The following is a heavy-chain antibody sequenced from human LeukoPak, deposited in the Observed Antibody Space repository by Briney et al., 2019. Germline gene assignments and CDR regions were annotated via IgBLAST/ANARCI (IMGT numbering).Heavy chain of an antibody. V-gene: IGHV4-59*01. J-gene: IGHJ2*01. D-gene: IGHD3-3*01. Sequence: SETLSPTCTVSGGSISSYYWSWIRQPLGKGLEWIGYIYYSGSTNYNPSLKSRVTISVDTSKNQFSLKLSSVTAADTAVYYCARAQFLEWLLYPHYWYFDLWGRGTLVTVSS. CDR2: IYYSGST. CDR1: GGSISSYY. CDR3: ARAQFLEWLLYPHYWYFDL.